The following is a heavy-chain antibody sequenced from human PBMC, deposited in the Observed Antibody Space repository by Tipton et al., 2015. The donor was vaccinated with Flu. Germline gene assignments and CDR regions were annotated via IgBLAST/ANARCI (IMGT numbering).Heavy chain of an antibody. J-gene: IGHJ6*03. Sequence: QVQLVQSGAEVKKPGSSVKVSCKASGGTFSSYAISWVRQAPGQGLEWMGGIIPIFGTANYAQKFQSRVTITADKSTSTAYMELSSLRSEDRAVYYCAREVDRSGGSSAAWGYYYMDVWGKGTTVTVSS. D-gene: IGHD2-15*01. CDR3: AREVDRSGGSSAAWGYYYMDV. CDR2: IIPIFGTA. V-gene: IGHV1-69*06. CDR1: GGTFSSYA.